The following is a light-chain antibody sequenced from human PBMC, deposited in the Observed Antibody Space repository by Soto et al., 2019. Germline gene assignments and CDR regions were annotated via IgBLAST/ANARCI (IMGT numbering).Light chain of an antibody. V-gene: IGKV1-39*01. CDR2: AAS. CDR3: QQSYSTPWT. J-gene: IGKJ1*01. Sequence: DIQITQSPSSLSASVGDRVTITCRASQSISSYLNWYQQKPGKAPKLLIYAASSLQSGVPSRFSGSGSGTDFTLTISSLQPEDFATYHCQQSYSTPWTFGRGTKVDIK. CDR1: QSISSY.